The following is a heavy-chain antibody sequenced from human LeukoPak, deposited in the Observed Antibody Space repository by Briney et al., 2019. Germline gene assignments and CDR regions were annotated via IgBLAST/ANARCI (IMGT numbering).Heavy chain of an antibody. V-gene: IGHV4-39*01. J-gene: IGHJ5*02. CDR2: IYNSGST. CDR1: GGSISSGSYY. CDR3: ARHPLKPYVSDWFDP. Sequence: PSETLSLTCTVSGGSISSGSYYWGWIRQPPGKGLEWIGSIYNSGSTYYNPSLKSRVTISVDTSKNQFSLKLTSVTDTDTAVYYCARHPLKPYVSDWFDPWGQGTLGTVSS. D-gene: IGHD3-10*02.